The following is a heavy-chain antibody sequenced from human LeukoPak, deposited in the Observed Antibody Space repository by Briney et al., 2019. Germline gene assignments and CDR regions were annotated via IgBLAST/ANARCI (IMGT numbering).Heavy chain of an antibody. CDR3: ARVSGYSYGGNDY. J-gene: IGHJ4*02. CDR2: INHSGST. Sequence: SETLSLTCAVYGGSFSGYYWNWIRKPPGKGLEWIGEINHSGSTYYNTSLKSRVTISVDTSKNQFSLKLNSVTAADTAVYYCARVSGYSYGGNDYWGQGTLVTVSS. D-gene: IGHD5-18*01. CDR1: GGSFSGYY. V-gene: IGHV4-34*01.